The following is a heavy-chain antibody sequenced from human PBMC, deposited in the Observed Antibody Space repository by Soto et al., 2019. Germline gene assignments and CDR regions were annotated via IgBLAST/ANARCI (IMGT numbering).Heavy chain of an antibody. V-gene: IGHV3-74*01. Sequence: EVQLVESGGGLVQPGGSLRLSCAASGFTFRSYWMHWVRQVPGKGLVWVSRIDSDGSSTNYADSVKGRFTISRDNAKNTVYLQMNSLRTEDQGVDYCGRPVATAGTHPFFYGFEPWGQGTTVTVSS. D-gene: IGHD4-17*01. CDR2: IDSDGSST. J-gene: IGHJ6*01. CDR1: GFTFRSYW. CDR3: GRPVATAGTHPFFYGFEP.